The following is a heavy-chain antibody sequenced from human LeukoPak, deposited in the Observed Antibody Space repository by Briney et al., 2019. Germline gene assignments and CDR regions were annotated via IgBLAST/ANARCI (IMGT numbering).Heavy chain of an antibody. CDR3: ARADNSCAFDI. CDR2: INHSGST. J-gene: IGHJ3*02. CDR1: GGSFSGYY. V-gene: IGHV4-34*01. Sequence: SETLSLTCAVYGGSFSGYYWSWIRQPPGKGLEWIGEINHSGSTNYNPSLKSRVTISVDTSKNQFSLKLSSVTAADTAVYYCARADNSCAFDIWGQGTMVTVSS. D-gene: IGHD1-1*01.